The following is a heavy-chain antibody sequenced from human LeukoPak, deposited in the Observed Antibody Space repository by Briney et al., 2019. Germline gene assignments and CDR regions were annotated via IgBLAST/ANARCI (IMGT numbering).Heavy chain of an antibody. D-gene: IGHD4-23*01. CDR1: GGSFSTHV. CDR2: MNPNSGRT. V-gene: IGHV1-8*01. Sequence: GASVKVSCKASGGSFSTHVITWVRQAPGQGLEWMGWMNPNSGRTGYALKFQDRISITRNTSISTAYMELSSLESEDTAVYYCARETPSRYFDYWGQGTLVTVSS. J-gene: IGHJ4*02. CDR3: ARETPSRYFDY.